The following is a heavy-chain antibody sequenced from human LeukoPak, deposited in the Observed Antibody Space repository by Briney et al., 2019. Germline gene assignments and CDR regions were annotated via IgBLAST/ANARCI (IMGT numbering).Heavy chain of an antibody. D-gene: IGHD6-19*01. V-gene: IGHV3-66*04. CDR3: ARRGSGRYFDC. CDR2: LYSGGST. Sequence: GGSLRLSCAASGFSVSSNYMSWVRQAPGKGLEWVSVLYSGGSTYYADSVKGRFTISGDNLKNTLYLQMNSLRAEDTAVYYCARRGSGRYFDCWGQGTLVTVSS. J-gene: IGHJ4*02. CDR1: GFSVSSNY.